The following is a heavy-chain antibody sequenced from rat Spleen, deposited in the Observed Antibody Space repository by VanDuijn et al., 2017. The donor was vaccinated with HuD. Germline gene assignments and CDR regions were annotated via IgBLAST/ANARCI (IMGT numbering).Heavy chain of an antibody. CDR3: TRHAYYDGYYHWYFDL. D-gene: IGHD1-12*03. CDR2: ISYDVDST. J-gene: IGHJ1*01. CDR1: GFTFSDYG. V-gene: IGHV5-29*01. Sequence: EVQLVESDGGLVQPGRSLKLSCAASGFTFSDYGMAWVRQAPTKGLEWVASISYDVDSTYCRDSVKGRFTISRDNAKSTLYLQMDSLRSEDTATHYCTRHAYYDGYYHWYFDLWGPGTMVTVSS.